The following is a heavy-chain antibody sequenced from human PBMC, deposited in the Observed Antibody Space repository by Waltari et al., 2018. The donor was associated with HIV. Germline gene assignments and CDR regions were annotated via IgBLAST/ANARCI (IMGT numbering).Heavy chain of an antibody. CDR3: AKGELYGDYLDF. D-gene: IGHD2-8*01. J-gene: IGHJ4*02. Sequence: QVQLVESGGGVVQPGGSLTLSCAASGFTFTNYGIHWVRQAPGKGLEWVAVMSYDGSRKYYGEFVEGRFSISRDTSSNTLFLRMNSLRTEDTAVYYCAKGELYGDYLDFWGQGTLVTVSS. CDR2: MSYDGSRK. V-gene: IGHV3-30*18. CDR1: GFTFTNYG.